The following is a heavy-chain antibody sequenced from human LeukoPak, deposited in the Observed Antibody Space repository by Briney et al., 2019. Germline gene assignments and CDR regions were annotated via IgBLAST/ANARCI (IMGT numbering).Heavy chain of an antibody. CDR1: GFTFSSYS. CDR3: AKDQAIGLHYFDY. J-gene: IGHJ4*02. CDR2: ISSSSSTI. D-gene: IGHD2-21*01. V-gene: IGHV3-48*01. Sequence: PGGSLRLSSAASGFTFSSYSMNWVRQAPGKGLEWVSYISSSSSTIYYADSVKGRFTISRDNSKNTLYLQMNSLRAEDTAVYYCAKDQAIGLHYFDYWGQGTLVTVSS.